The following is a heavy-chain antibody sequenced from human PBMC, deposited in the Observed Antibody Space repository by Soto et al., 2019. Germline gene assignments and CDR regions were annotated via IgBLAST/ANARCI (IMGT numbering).Heavy chain of an antibody. V-gene: IGHV1-3*04. CDR1: GYIFTDYP. CDR3: AGNAFEY. Sequence: QVHFLQSGAEVKRPGASVTVSCKTSGYIFTDYPIHWVRQAPGRGLEWVGWIDTGNGTTRYSPKLQGRVSLKTDTSASTVYMELTRLRFDDTATYYCAGNAFEYWGRGALVAVSP. J-gene: IGHJ4*02. CDR2: IDTGNGTT.